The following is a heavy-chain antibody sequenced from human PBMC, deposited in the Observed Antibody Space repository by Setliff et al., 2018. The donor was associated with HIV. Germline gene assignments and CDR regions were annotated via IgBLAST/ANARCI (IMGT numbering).Heavy chain of an antibody. J-gene: IGHJ4*02. CDR1: GGSISSSRYF. Sequence: SETLSLTCSVSGGSISSSRYFWGWIRQPPGKGLEWIGSLSYTGSTYYNPSLKSRVTIFADTSKNQFSLKLNSVTAADTAVYYCASSPIAAPTYYFDYWGQGTLVTVSS. CDR2: LSYTGST. D-gene: IGHD6-6*01. V-gene: IGHV4-39*01. CDR3: ASSPIAAPTYYFDY.